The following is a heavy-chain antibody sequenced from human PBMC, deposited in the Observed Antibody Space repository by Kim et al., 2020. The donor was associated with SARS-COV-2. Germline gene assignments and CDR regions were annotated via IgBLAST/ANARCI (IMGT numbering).Heavy chain of an antibody. CDR2: GVNK. CDR3: AREAFFSYMDV. V-gene: IGHV3-30-3*01. J-gene: IGHJ6*03. Sequence: GVNKFYTDTVKGRLAISRDNSKNTLYLQMNSLRADDTAVYYCAREAFFSYMDVWGKGTTVTVS.